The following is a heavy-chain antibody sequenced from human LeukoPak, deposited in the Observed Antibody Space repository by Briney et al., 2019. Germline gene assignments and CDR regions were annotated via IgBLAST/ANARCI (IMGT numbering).Heavy chain of an antibody. CDR2: ISDDGSNK. J-gene: IGHJ4*02. CDR1: GFTFSSYG. V-gene: IGHV3-30*18. Sequence: GRSLRLSCAASGFTFSSYGMYWVRQAPGKGLEGVAVISDDGSNKYYADSVKGRFTISRDNSKNTLYLQMNSLRAEDTAVYYCAKDWSYGSYSPGYWGQGTLVTVSS. D-gene: IGHD5-18*01. CDR3: AKDWSYGSYSPGY.